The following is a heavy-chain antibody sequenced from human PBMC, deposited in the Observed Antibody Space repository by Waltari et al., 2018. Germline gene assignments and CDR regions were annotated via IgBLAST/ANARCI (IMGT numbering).Heavy chain of an antibody. Sequence: QVQLQQWGAGLLKPSETLSLTCAVYGGSFSGYYWSWIRQPPGKGLEWIGEINHSGSTNYNPSLKSRVTISVDTSKNQFSLKLSSVTAADTAVYYCARRRLTQKLFDYWGQGTLVTVSS. CDR3: ARRRLTQKLFDY. J-gene: IGHJ4*02. V-gene: IGHV4-34*01. CDR2: INHSGST. D-gene: IGHD4-4*01. CDR1: GGSFSGYY.